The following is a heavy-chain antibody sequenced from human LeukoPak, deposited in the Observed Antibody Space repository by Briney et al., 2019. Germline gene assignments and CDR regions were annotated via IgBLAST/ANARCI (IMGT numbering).Heavy chain of an antibody. J-gene: IGHJ4*02. Sequence: GRSLRLSCTASGFTLSSYAIHWVRQAPGKGLGWVSVIYLDGSKIYYADSVKGRFTLSRDNSKNTLYLQMNSLIAEDTAVYYCVRDDSGSVIRGVLHYWGQGALVTVSS. CDR2: IYLDGSKI. D-gene: IGHD3-10*01. CDR3: VRDDSGSVIRGVLHY. V-gene: IGHV3-33*01. CDR1: GFTLSSYA.